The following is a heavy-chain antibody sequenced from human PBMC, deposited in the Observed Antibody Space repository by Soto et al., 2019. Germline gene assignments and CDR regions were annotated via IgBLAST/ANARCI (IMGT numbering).Heavy chain of an antibody. D-gene: IGHD3-10*01. V-gene: IGHV1-8*01. CDR1: GYTFTSYD. CDR3: ARGPSNSGSAYYHYYYGMDA. Sequence: GSVNVSCKASGYTFTSYDINWVRQATGQGLEWMGWMNPNSGNTGYAQKFQGRVTMTRNTSISTAYMELSSLRSEDTAVYYCARGPSNSGSAYYHYYYGMDAWGNGTTVNVSP. CDR2: MNPNSGNT. J-gene: IGHJ6*04.